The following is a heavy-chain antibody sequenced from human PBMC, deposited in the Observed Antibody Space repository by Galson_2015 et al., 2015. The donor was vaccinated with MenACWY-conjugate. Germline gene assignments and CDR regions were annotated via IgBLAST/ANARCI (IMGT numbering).Heavy chain of an antibody. CDR1: GASISTDY. CDR2: IHYSGSA. D-gene: IGHD6-19*01. J-gene: IGHJ4*02. Sequence: QVQLQESGPGLVKPSETLSLTCSVSGASISTDYWSWIRQPPGKGLEWIGYIHYSGSAKDNPPLKTRITMSLDTSENQFSLKLSSVTAADTAVYYCARWVAVKMIEYCGQGTLVTVSS. CDR3: ARWVAVKMIEY. V-gene: IGHV4-59*01.